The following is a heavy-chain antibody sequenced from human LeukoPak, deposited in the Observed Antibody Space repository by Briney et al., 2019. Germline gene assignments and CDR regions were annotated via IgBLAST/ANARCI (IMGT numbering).Heavy chain of an antibody. CDR2: IKHSGST. D-gene: IGHD3-10*01. Sequence: SETLSLTCAVCGGSFSGYYWSWIRQPPGKGLEWIGEIKHSGSTNYNPSLKSRVTISVDTSKNQFSLKLRSVTAADTAVYYCARVYGSGSSSPPDFDYWGQGTLVTVSS. V-gene: IGHV4-34*01. J-gene: IGHJ4*02. CDR1: GGSFSGYY. CDR3: ARVYGSGSSSPPDFDY.